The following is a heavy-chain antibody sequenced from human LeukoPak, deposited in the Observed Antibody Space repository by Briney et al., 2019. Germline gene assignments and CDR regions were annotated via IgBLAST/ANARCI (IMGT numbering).Heavy chain of an antibody. J-gene: IGHJ6*02. CDR3: ARGSDGDYPYYYYYYGMDV. CDR1: GFTFSSYS. Sequence: GGSLRLSCAASGFTFSSYSMNWVRQAPGKGLEWVSVIYSGGSTYYADSVKGRFTISRVNSKNTLYLQMNSLRAEDTAVYYCARGSDGDYPYYYYYYGMDVWGQGTTVTVSS. V-gene: IGHV3-66*01. D-gene: IGHD4-17*01. CDR2: IYSGGST.